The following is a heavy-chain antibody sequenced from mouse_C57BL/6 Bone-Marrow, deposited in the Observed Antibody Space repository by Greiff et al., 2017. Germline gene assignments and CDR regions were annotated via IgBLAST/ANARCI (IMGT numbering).Heavy chain of an antibody. J-gene: IGHJ1*03. CDR1: GFTFSDYY. CDR3: ARHRYYYGSSPRWYFDV. CDR2: ISNGGGST. Sequence: EVKLVESGGGLVQPGGSLKLSCAASGFTFSDYYMYWVRQTPEKRLEWVAYISNGGGSTYYPDTVKGRFTISSDNAKNTLYLQMRRLKSEDTAMYDCARHRYYYGSSPRWYFDVWGTGTTVTVSS. V-gene: IGHV5-12*01. D-gene: IGHD1-1*01.